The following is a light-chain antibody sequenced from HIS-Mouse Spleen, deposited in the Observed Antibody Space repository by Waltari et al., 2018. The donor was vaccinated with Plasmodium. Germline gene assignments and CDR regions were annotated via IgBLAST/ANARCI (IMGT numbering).Light chain of an antibody. CDR3: SSYTSSSTV. CDR2: VVS. J-gene: IGLJ2*01. V-gene: IGLV2-14*01. Sequence: QSALTQPASVSGSPGQSITISCTGTSSDVGGYNYVSWYQQHPGKSPKLMIYVVSNRTSGVSKRFSGSKSGNTASLTFYGLQAEDEADYYCSSYTSSSTVFGGGTNLTVL. CDR1: SSDVGGYNY.